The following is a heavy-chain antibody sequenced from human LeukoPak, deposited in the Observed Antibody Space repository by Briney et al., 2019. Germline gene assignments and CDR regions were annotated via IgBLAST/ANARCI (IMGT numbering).Heavy chain of an antibody. V-gene: IGHV4-34*01. CDR1: GGSFSGYY. J-gene: IGHJ3*02. CDR3: ANRYSSGYRRAFDI. D-gene: IGHD6-19*01. CDR2: INHSGST. Sequence: PSETLSLTCAVYGGSFSGYYWRWIRQPPGKGLEWIGEINHSGSTNYNPSLKSRVTISVDTSKNQFSLKLSSVTAADTAVYYCANRYSSGYRRAFDIWGQGTMVTVSS.